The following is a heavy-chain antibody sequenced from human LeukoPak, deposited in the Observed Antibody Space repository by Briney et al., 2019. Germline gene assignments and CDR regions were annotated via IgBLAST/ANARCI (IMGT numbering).Heavy chain of an antibody. J-gene: IGHJ4*02. Sequence: GASVKVSCKASGYTFTRYDINWVRQATGQGLEWMGWVNPNSGNTGYAQKFQGRVTMTKNTSISTAYMQLSSLRSEDTAVYYCARGIWFGEYYFDYWGQGTLVTVSS. CDR2: VNPNSGNT. D-gene: IGHD3-10*01. V-gene: IGHV1-8*01. CDR3: ARGIWFGEYYFDY. CDR1: GYTFTRYD.